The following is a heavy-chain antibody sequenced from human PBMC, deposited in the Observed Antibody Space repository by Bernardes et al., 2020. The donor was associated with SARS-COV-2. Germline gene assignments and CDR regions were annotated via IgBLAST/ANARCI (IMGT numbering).Heavy chain of an antibody. D-gene: IGHD2-8*01. J-gene: IGHJ4*02. CDR1: GGSISSYY. CDR3: ACSNGWDRSVAY. Sequence: SETLSLTCTVSGGSISSYYWSWIRQPPGKGLEWIGYFYVSGGSTRYNPSLKSRVTMSVDTSKNQLSLNVTSVIAADTAVYYCACSNGWDRSVAYWGQGALVTVAS. V-gene: IGHV4-59*08. CDR2: FYVSGGST.